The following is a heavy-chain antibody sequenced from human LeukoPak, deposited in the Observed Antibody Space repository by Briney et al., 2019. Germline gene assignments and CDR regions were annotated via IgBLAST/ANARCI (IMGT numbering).Heavy chain of an antibody. V-gene: IGHV1-18*01. Sequence: GASVNVSCKASGYTFIRYGISWVRQAPGQGLEWMGWISAHNGNTNYAQKLQGRVTMTTDTSTSTAYMELRSLRSDDTAIYYCARKSYVWGSYRPDDALDIWGQGTMVTVSS. CDR3: ARKSYVWGSYRPDDALDI. CDR1: GYTFIRYG. D-gene: IGHD3-16*02. J-gene: IGHJ3*02. CDR2: ISAHNGNT.